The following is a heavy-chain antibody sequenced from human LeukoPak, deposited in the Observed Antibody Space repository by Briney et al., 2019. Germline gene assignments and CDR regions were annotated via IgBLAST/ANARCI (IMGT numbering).Heavy chain of an antibody. CDR1: GFTVSSNF. D-gene: IGHD3-10*01. CDR3: ATWPRAWYGEDY. Sequence: GGSLRLSCAASGFTVSSNFMAWVRQAPGTGLEWVSVIYDGGSTYYADSVKGRFTISRDNSHNTLYLQMNGLRAEDTAVYYCATWPRAWYGEDYWGQGTLVTVSS. J-gene: IGHJ4*02. V-gene: IGHV3-53*01. CDR2: IYDGGST.